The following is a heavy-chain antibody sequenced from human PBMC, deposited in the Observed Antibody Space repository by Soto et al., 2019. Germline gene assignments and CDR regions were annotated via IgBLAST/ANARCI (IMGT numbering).Heavy chain of an antibody. D-gene: IGHD2-21*01. J-gene: IGHJ4*02. CDR1: GLSLTRFW. CDR2: FRRDGTTK. Sequence: VGSRRLSGAAGGLSLTRFWMYWFRQTPRKVLEWVSRFRRDGTTKGYPDSVEGRFTVSRDNAKNKLYLQMNSLRTDDTAVYYCARLQAEGFPPYFDYWGQGTLVTVSS. V-gene: IGHV3-74*01. CDR3: ARLQAEGFPPYFDY.